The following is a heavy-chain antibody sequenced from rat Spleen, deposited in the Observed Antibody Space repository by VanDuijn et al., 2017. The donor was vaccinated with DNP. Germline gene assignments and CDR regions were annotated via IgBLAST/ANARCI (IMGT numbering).Heavy chain of an antibody. CDR3: ARHGDTTDYYYAMDA. J-gene: IGHJ4*01. CDR2: LSPSGGST. D-gene: IGHD1-6*01. CDR1: GFSFSNYD. Sequence: EVQLVESGGGLVQPGRSLKVSCVASGFSFSNYDMAWVRQAPTKGLEWVASLSPSGGSTYYRDSVKGRFTVSRDNAKSSLYLQMDSLRSEDTATYYCARHGDTTDYYYAMDAWGQGTSVTVSS. V-gene: IGHV5-25*01.